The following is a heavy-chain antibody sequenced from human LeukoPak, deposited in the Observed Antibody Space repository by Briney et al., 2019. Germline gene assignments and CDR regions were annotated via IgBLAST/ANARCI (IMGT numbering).Heavy chain of an antibody. V-gene: IGHV3-7*03. D-gene: IGHD2-2*01. Sequence: GGSLRLSCAASGFIFSSYWMSWVRQAPGKGLEWVANMKEDGSEKYYVDSVKGRFTISRDNAKNSPYLQTNSLRAEDTAVYYCARRALRYCSSTSCPAQYYGVDVWGKGTTVTVSS. CDR1: GFIFSSYW. J-gene: IGHJ6*04. CDR3: ARRALRYCSSTSCPAQYYGVDV. CDR2: MKEDGSEK.